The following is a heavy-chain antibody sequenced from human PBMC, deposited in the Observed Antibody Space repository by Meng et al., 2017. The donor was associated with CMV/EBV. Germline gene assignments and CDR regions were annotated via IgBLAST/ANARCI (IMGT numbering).Heavy chain of an antibody. D-gene: IGHD3-3*01. CDR2: IYSGGSST. CDR3: AKSYYDFWSGTLGY. V-gene: IGHV3-23*03. J-gene: IGHJ4*02. Sequence: GESLKISCAASGFTFSSYAMSWVRQAPGKGLEWVSVIYSGGSSTYYADSVKGRFTISRDNSKNTLYLQMNSLRAEDTAVYYCAKSYYDFWSGTLGYWGQGTLVTVPQ. CDR1: GFTFSSYA.